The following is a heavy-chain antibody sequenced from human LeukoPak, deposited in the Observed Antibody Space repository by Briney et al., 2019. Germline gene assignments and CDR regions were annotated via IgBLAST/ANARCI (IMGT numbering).Heavy chain of an antibody. J-gene: IGHJ4*02. CDR3: ARKDGDG. V-gene: IGHV4-59*01. CDR2: IYNSGST. Sequence: SETLSLTCTVSGVSISSYHWTWIRQPPGEGLEWIGHIYNSGSTNYNPSLRGRVTISLDASKNQVSLKLSSVTAADTAMYYCARKDGDGWGQGTLVTVSS. CDR1: GVSISSYH. D-gene: IGHD5-24*01.